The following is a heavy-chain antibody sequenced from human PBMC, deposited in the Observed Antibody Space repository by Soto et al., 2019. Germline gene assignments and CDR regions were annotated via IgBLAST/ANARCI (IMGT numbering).Heavy chain of an antibody. CDR1: GFTFSSYA. D-gene: IGHD2-2*02. J-gene: IGHJ5*02. V-gene: IGHV3-23*01. Sequence: EVQLLESGGGLVQPGGSLRLSCAASGFTFSSYAMSWVRQAPGKGLEWVSAISGSGGSTYYADSVKGRFTISRDNSKNGLYLKMNSLRAEDTAVYYCVTASPNCSSTSCYTGKSWFDPWGQGTLVTVSS. CDR3: VTASPNCSSTSCYTGKSWFDP. CDR2: ISGSGGST.